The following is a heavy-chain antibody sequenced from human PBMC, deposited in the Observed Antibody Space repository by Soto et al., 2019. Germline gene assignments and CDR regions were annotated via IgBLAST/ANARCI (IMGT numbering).Heavy chain of an antibody. Sequence: EVQLLESGGGLVQPGGSPRLSCTTSGFTFRTTGILWLRQPPGRVLEWVSAIGPDPSNTKYTDSVKGRFIISRDNSKNTVFLQMTSLGAEDTALYYCTTARHCSSDACPAAEWGQGTLITVSS. CDR1: GFTFRTTG. D-gene: IGHD2-2*01. J-gene: IGHJ4*02. CDR2: IGPDPSNT. V-gene: IGHV3-23*01. CDR3: TTARHCSSDACPAAE.